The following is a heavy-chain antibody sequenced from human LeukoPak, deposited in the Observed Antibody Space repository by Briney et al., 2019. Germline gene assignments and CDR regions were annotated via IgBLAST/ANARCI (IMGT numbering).Heavy chain of an antibody. CDR2: INWNGGTT. V-gene: IGHV3-20*04. Sequence: GGSLRLSCAASGFTFDDYGMNWVRQVPGKGLEWVSGINWNGGTTAYADSVKGRFTISRDNAKNSLYLQMNSLRAEDAALYYCARAVYDSSGYYYDLYFDYWGQGTLVTVSS. J-gene: IGHJ4*02. CDR3: ARAVYDSSGYYYDLYFDY. D-gene: IGHD3-22*01. CDR1: GFTFDDYG.